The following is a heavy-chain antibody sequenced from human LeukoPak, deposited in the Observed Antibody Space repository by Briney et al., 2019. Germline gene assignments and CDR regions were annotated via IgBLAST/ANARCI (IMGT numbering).Heavy chain of an antibody. J-gene: IGHJ1*01. CDR2: VDESGNS. CDR1: GGSLRGYH. CDR3: ARAEMRLQWKEIDQ. Sequence: SETLSLTRGVYGGSLRGYHWSWIRQSPGRGLEWIGEVDESGNSNYNPSLKRRVTISIDTYENQFSLEVTSVTAADTAIYYCARAEMRLQWKEIDQWGQGTLVTVSS. V-gene: IGHV4-34*01. D-gene: IGHD2-15*01.